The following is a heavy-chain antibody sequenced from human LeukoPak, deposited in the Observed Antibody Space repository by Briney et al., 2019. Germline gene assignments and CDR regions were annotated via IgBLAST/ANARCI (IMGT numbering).Heavy chain of an antibody. V-gene: IGHV4-34*01. CDR2: INHRGST. Sequence: SETLSLTCAVHGGSFSGYYWSWIRQPPGKGLEWIGDINHRGSTNYNPSLKSRVTISVDTSKNQFSLKLSSVTAADTAVYYCSRGARQYYYYGMDVWGQGTTVTVSS. J-gene: IGHJ6*02. CDR3: SRGARQYYYYGMDV. CDR1: GGSFSGYY.